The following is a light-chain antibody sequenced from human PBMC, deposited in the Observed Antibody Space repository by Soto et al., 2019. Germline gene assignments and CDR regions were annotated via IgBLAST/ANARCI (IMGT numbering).Light chain of an antibody. CDR2: KAS. J-gene: IGKJ1*01. CDR1: QSISSW. CDR3: QQYKTYPWT. V-gene: IGKV1-5*03. Sequence: DIQMTQSPYTLSASVGDRVTITCRASQSISSWLAWYQQKPGKAPKLLIYKASTLESGVPSNFSGSGSGTEFTLTIGSLQPEDFATYYCQQYKTYPWTFGQGTKVDI.